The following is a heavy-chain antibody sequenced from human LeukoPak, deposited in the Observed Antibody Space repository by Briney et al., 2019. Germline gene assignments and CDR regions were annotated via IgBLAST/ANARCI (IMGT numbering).Heavy chain of an antibody. Sequence: GESLKISCKGSGHSFTSYCMSWVRQMPGKGREWRGRIDPSDSYTTYSPSFQVNVTISADKSISTAYLQWSSLKASDTAMYYCARLAYSSSWYYYGMDVWGKGTTVTVSS. J-gene: IGHJ6*04. CDR2: IDPSDSYT. V-gene: IGHV5-10-1*01. CDR1: GHSFTSYC. D-gene: IGHD6-13*01. CDR3: ARLAYSSSWYYYGMDV.